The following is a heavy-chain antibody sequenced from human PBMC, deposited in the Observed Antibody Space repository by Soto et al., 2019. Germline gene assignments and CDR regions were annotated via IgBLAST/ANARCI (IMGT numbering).Heavy chain of an antibody. CDR2: VSTDGST. V-gene: IGHV3-23*01. Sequence: PGGSVRLSCAASGFTFSTYAMSWVRQAPGKGLEWVSGVSTDGSTYYGDSVKGRFTISRDKSKNTLYLQLNSLRAEDTAVYYCVPARQLVLDGWGQGTVVTVSS. D-gene: IGHD2-8*02. CDR1: GFTFSTYA. J-gene: IGHJ4*02. CDR3: VPARQLVLDG.